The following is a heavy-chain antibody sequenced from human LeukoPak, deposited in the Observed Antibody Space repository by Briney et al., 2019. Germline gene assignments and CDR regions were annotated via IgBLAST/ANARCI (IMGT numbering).Heavy chain of an antibody. J-gene: IGHJ6*02. CDR3: ARDPGVQQGYYYYGMDV. D-gene: IGHD6-13*01. CDR2: LYYSGST. Sequence: PSETLSLTCTVSGGSISSYYWSWIRQPPGKGLEWIGYLYYSGSTNYNPSLKSRVTISVDTSKNQFSLKLSSVTAADTAVYYCARDPGVQQGYYYYGMDVWGQGTTVTVSS. CDR1: GGSISSYY. V-gene: IGHV4-59*01.